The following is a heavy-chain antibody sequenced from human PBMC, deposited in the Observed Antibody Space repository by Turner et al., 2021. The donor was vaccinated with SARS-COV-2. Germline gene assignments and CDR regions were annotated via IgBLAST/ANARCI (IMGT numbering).Heavy chain of an antibody. Sequence: QVQLVESGGGVVQPGRSLRLSCPAPGFTFSSYGMHWVRQAPGKGLEWVAVISYDGSNKYYADSVKGRFTISRDNSKNTLYLQMNSLRAEDTAVYYCAKQLGLYSNPMYYFDYWGQGTLVTVSS. CDR1: GFTFSSYG. V-gene: IGHV3-30*18. J-gene: IGHJ4*02. D-gene: IGHD4-4*01. CDR2: ISYDGSNK. CDR3: AKQLGLYSNPMYYFDY.